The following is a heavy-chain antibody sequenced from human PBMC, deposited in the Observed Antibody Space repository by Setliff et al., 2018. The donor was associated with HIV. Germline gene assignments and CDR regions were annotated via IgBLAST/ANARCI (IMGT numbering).Heavy chain of an antibody. J-gene: IGHJ3*02. V-gene: IGHV4-34*01. D-gene: IGHD4-17*01. CDR3: ARDRPPSTVDMLGAFDR. CDR2: INQSGNI. CDR1: GESSSGHH. Sequence: LSLTCAVCGESSSGHHYNWIRQPPGKGLEWIGKINQSGNINYNPSLKSRVPISVDTFWGSVTAADTAVYYCARDRPPSTVDMLGAFDRWGQGTKVTVSS.